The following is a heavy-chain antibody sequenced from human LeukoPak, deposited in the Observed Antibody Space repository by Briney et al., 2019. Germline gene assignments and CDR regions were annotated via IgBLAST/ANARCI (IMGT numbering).Heavy chain of an antibody. CDR1: GFTFSSYG. D-gene: IGHD2-15*01. CDR3: AKDYLLGYCSGGICYTSNWFDP. J-gene: IGHJ5*02. V-gene: IGHV3-30*18. CDR2: ISYDGSNK. Sequence: GGSLRLSCSASGFTFSSYGMHWVRQAPGKGLEWVAVISYDGSNKFYADSVKGRFTISRDNTKNTLYLQMNSLRAEDTAVYYCAKDYLLGYCSGGICYTSNWFDPWGQGTLVTVSS.